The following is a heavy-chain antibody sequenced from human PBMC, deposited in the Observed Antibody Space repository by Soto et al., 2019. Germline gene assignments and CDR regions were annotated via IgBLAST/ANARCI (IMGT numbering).Heavy chain of an antibody. Sequence: SETLSLTCAVSGASISTNNWWSWVRQPPGKGLEWIGEINHSGSTNYNPSLKSRVTISVDTSKNQFSLKLSSVTAADTAVYYCARDRGSGSPWYYFDSWGQGTLVTVSS. V-gene: IGHV4-4*02. CDR2: INHSGST. D-gene: IGHD6-25*01. CDR3: ARDRGSGSPWYYFDS. J-gene: IGHJ4*02. CDR1: GASISTNNW.